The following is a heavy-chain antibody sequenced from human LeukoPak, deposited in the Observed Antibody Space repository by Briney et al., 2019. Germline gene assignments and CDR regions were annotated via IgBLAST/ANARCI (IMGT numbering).Heavy chain of an antibody. CDR2: TSYDGRNN. J-gene: IGHJ4*02. Sequence: GGSLRLSCAASGFTFSSYAMHWVRQAPGKGLQWVAVTSYDGRNNDYAGSVKGRFTISRDNSKNTVYLQMNSLTPEDTAVYYCARVTGGSSYSFDNWGQGTRVIVSS. CDR1: GFTFSSYA. D-gene: IGHD1-1*01. CDR3: ARVTGGSSYSFDN. V-gene: IGHV3-30*04.